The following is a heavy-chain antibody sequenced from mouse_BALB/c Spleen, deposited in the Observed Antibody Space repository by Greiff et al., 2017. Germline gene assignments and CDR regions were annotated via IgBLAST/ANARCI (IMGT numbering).Heavy chain of an antibody. V-gene: IGHV5-12-1*01. CDR2: ISSGGGST. J-gene: IGHJ4*01. CDR1: GFAFSSYD. Sequence: EVQLVESGGGLVKPGGSLKLSCAASGFAFSSYDMSWVRQTPGKRLEWVAYISSGGGSTYYPDTVKGRFTISRDNTKNTLYLQMSNLKSEDTAMYYYARQEPLYAMDYWGQGTSVTVAA. D-gene: IGHD6-1*01. CDR3: ARQEPLYAMDY.